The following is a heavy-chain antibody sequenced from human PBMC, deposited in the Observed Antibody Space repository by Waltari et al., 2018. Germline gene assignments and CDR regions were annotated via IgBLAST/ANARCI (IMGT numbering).Heavy chain of an antibody. CDR3: AKDQLGTDYMDV. Sequence: QVQLVESGGGVVQPGRSLRLSWAASGFTFSSSGIPGVRQAPGTGLEWVAVIWYDGSNKYYADSVKGRFTISRDNSKNTLYLQMNSLRAEDTAMYYCAKDQLGTDYMDVWGKGTTVTVSS. D-gene: IGHD1-1*01. CDR2: IWYDGSNK. V-gene: IGHV3-30*18. J-gene: IGHJ6*03. CDR1: GFTFSSSG.